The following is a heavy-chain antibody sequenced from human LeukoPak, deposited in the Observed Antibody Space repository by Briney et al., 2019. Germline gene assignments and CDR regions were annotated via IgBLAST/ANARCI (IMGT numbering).Heavy chain of an antibody. V-gene: IGHV3-21*01. CDR2: ISNSSTYI. D-gene: IGHD2-2*01. Sequence: GGSLRLSCAASGFTFSGYTMTWVRQAPGKGLEWVSSISNSSTYIYYADSVKGRFTISRDNVQNSLYLQMNGLRAEDTAVYYCARWVCSSTSCYYFDYWGQGTLVTVSS. J-gene: IGHJ4*02. CDR1: GFTFSGYT. CDR3: ARWVCSSTSCYYFDY.